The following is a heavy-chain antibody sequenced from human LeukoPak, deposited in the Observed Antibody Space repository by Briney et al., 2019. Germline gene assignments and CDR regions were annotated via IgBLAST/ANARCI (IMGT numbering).Heavy chain of an antibody. CDR1: GFTFSSYS. CDR3: ARDGGYSGYDYIDY. V-gene: IGHV3-21*01. D-gene: IGHD5-12*01. J-gene: IGHJ4*02. CDR2: XSSSSSYI. Sequence: PGGSLRLSCAASGFTFSSYSMNWVRQAPGKGLXXXXXXSSSSSYIYYADSVKGRFTISRDNAKNSLYLQMNSLRAEDTAVYYCARDGGYSGYDYIDYWGQGTLVTVSS.